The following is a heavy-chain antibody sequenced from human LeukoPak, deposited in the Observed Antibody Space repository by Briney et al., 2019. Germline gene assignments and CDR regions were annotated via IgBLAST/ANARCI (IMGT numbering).Heavy chain of an antibody. CDR2: ISADGGST. J-gene: IGHJ4*02. CDR3: AKGIVAANTPFDY. D-gene: IGHD1-26*01. CDR1: GINFADYA. Sequence: GGSLRLSCVVSGINFADYAMHWVRQPPGKGLEWVSLISADGGSTFSADSVKGRFSISRDNSKNSLYLQMNSLRAEDTAVYYCAKGIVAANTPFDYWGQGALVTVSS. V-gene: IGHV3-43*02.